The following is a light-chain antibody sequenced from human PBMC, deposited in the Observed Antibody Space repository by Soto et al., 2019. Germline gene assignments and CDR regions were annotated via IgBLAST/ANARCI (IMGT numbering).Light chain of an antibody. J-gene: IGLJ2*01. CDR1: SSDVGGYKY. Sequence: QSALTQPASVSGSPGQSITISCTGTSSDVGGYKYVSWYQQHPGKAPKLMIYDVSNRPSGVSNRFSGSKSGNTASLTISGLHAEDEADYYCRSYTSSSTVVFGGGTKLTVL. CDR2: DVS. V-gene: IGLV2-14*01. CDR3: RSYTSSSTVV.